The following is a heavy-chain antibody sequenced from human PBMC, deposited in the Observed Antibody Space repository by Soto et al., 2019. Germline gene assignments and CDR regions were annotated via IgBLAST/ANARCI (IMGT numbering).Heavy chain of an antibody. V-gene: IGHV3-74*01. Sequence: GGSLRLSCAASGFSFSSYWMHWVRQGPGKGLEWVSRIRSDGRSSTSSPSYADSVKGRFTISRDNAENTLFLQMNSLRVEDTAVYYCVRDLHGDSGGPHDAFDIWGQGTMVTVSS. CDR2: IRSDGRSSTSSP. J-gene: IGHJ3*02. CDR3: VRDLHGDSGGPHDAFDI. CDR1: GFSFSSYW. D-gene: IGHD2-15*01.